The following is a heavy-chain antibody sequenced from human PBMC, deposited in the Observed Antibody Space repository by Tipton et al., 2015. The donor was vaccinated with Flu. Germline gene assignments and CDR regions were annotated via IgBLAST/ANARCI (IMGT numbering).Heavy chain of an antibody. CDR1: GDSVSNSGGVA. J-gene: IGHJ5*02. Sequence: GLVKPSQTLSLTCAISGDSVSNSGGVAWNWIRQSPSRDLEWLGRTYYRSKWFNDYAVSVKSRITINPDTSKNQFSLQLDSVTPEDTAVYYCTRGWGSGFDRWGQGTLVTVSS. CDR2: TYYRSKWFN. D-gene: IGHD3-16*01. V-gene: IGHV6-1*01. CDR3: TRGWGSGFDR.